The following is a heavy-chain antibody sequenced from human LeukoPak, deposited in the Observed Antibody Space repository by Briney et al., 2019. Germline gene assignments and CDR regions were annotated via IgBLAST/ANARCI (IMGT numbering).Heavy chain of an antibody. CDR2: ISGSGGST. D-gene: IGHD5-18*01. Sequence: GGTLRLSCAASGFTFSSYGMSWVRQAPGKGLEWVSAISGSGGSTYYADSVKGRFTISRDNSKNTLYLQMNSLRAEDTAVYYCAKGGGYSYGPGFDYWGQGTLVTVSS. J-gene: IGHJ4*02. V-gene: IGHV3-23*01. CDR1: GFTFSSYG. CDR3: AKGGGYSYGPGFDY.